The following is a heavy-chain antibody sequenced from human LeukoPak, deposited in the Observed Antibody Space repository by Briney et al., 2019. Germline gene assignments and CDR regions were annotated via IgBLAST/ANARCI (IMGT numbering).Heavy chain of an antibody. Sequence: GGSLRLSCAASVFTFSSYAMHWVRQAPGKGLEGVAVIWSDGSNKYYADSVKGRFTISRDNSKNTLYLQMNSLRAEDTAVYYCAKGDTAMVLDAFDIWGQGTMVTVSS. D-gene: IGHD5-18*01. J-gene: IGHJ3*02. V-gene: IGHV3-33*06. CDR2: IWSDGSNK. CDR1: VFTFSSYA. CDR3: AKGDTAMVLDAFDI.